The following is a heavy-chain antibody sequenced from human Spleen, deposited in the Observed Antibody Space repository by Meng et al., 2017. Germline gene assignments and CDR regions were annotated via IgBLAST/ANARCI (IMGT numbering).Heavy chain of an antibody. J-gene: IGHJ4*02. CDR1: GGSITSGDYY. Sequence: QLQESGPGLEKPSHTLSLTCTVSGGSITSGDYYWSWIRQPPGKGLEWIGYIYYSGSTYYTPSLKSRVTISVDTSKNQFSLMLSSVTAADTAVYYCARQRYRGVIGYWGQGALVTVSS. CDR3: ARQRYRGVIGY. CDR2: IYYSGST. V-gene: IGHV4-30-4*01. D-gene: IGHD3-10*01.